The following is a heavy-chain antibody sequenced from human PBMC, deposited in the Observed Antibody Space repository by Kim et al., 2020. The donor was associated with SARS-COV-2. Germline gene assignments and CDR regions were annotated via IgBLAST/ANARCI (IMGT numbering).Heavy chain of an antibody. V-gene: IGHV3-9*01. Sequence: GGSLRLSCAASGFTFGDYAMHWVRQAPGKGLEWVSGISWNSGSIGYADSVKGRFTISRDNAKTSLYLQMNSLRAEDTALYYCAKDIDIVVVPAAPEDQLRYYYYGMDVWGQGTTVTVSS. D-gene: IGHD2-2*01. J-gene: IGHJ6*02. CDR2: ISWNSGSI. CDR3: AKDIDIVVVPAAPEDQLRYYYYGMDV. CDR1: GFTFGDYA.